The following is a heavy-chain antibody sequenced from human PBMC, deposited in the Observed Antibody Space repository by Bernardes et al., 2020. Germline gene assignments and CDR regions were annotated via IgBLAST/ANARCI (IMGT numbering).Heavy chain of an antibody. CDR2: ISSSDSTI. CDR3: ARGPWGFGVVLVFDY. D-gene: IGHD3-3*01. CDR1: GFTFSSYS. J-gene: IGHJ4*02. V-gene: IGHV3-48*04. Sequence: GGSQRLSCAASGFTFSSYSMNWVRQAPGKGLEWVSYISSSDSTIYYADSVKGRFTISRDNAKNSLYLQMNSLRAEDTAVYYCARGPWGFGVVLVFDYWGQGTLVTVSS.